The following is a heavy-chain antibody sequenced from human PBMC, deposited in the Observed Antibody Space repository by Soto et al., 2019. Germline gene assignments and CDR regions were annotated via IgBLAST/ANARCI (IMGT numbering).Heavy chain of an antibody. CDR1: GYTFTSYA. V-gene: IGHV1-3*01. D-gene: IGHD6-13*01. CDR3: ASPHSAAADYYYYGMDV. J-gene: IGHJ6*02. Sequence: ASVKVSCKASGYTFTSYAMHWVRQAPGQRLEWMGWINAGNGNTKYSQKFQGRVTITRDTSASTAYMELSSLRSEDTAVYYCASPHSAAADYYYYGMDVWGQGTTVTVSS. CDR2: INAGNGNT.